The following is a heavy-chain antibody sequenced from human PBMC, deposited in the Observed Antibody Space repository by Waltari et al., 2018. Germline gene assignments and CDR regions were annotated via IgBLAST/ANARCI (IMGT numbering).Heavy chain of an antibody. J-gene: IGHJ6*02. CDR1: GGSISSSNW. V-gene: IGHV4-4*02. CDR3: ARRGYCSGGSCYYLYYYYYYGMDV. CDR2: IYHSGST. Sequence: QVQLQESGPGLVKPSGTLSLTCAVSGGSISSSNWWSWVRQPPGKGLEWIGEIYHSGSTNYTPSHKSRVTISGDKSKNQFSLKLSSVTAADTAVYYCARRGYCSGGSCYYLYYYYYYGMDVWGQGTTVTVSS. D-gene: IGHD2-15*01.